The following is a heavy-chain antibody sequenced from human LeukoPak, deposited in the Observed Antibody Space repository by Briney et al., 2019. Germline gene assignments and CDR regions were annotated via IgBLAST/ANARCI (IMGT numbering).Heavy chain of an antibody. Sequence: PSETLSLTCTVSTGSISGYYWSWIRQPPGKQLEWIGYIYSSGSTSYNPSLRSRVTMSVDTSKNQFSLNLRSVTAADTAVYYCARALITVESWFDPWGQGTLVTVSS. CDR1: TGSISGYY. J-gene: IGHJ5*02. CDR3: ARALITVESWFDP. V-gene: IGHV4-59*12. CDR2: IYSSGST.